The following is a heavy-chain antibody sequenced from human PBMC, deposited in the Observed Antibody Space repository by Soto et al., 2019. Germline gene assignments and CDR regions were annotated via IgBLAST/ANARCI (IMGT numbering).Heavy chain of an antibody. CDR1: GDTFSFYT. V-gene: IGHV1-8*02. D-gene: IGHD3-16*01. CDR2: VNPILSMS. J-gene: IGHJ6*02. CDR3: AREGVRGTDV. Sequence: ASVKGSCKASGDTFSFYTINWVRQAPGLGLEWMGRVNPILSMSNYAQKFQGRVTMTRNTSISTAYMELSSLRSEDTAVYYCAREGVRGTDVGG.